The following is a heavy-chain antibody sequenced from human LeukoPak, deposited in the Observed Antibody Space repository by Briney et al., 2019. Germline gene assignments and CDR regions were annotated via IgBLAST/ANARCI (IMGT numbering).Heavy chain of an antibody. CDR2: IYYSGST. D-gene: IGHD1-26*01. CDR3: ARPSIVGATRGAFDI. Sequence: SETLSLTCTVSGGSISSSSYYWGWIRQPPGKGLEWLGSIYYSGSTYYNPSLKSRVTISVDTSKNQFSLKLSSVTAADTAVYYYARPSIVGATRGAFDIWGQGTMVTVSS. J-gene: IGHJ3*02. V-gene: IGHV4-39*01. CDR1: GGSISSSSYY.